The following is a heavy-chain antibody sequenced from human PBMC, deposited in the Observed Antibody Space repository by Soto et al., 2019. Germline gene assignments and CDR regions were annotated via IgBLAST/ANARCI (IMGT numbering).Heavy chain of an antibody. D-gene: IGHD6-19*01. V-gene: IGHV4-39*01. Sequence: SETLSLTCTVSGGSISSSSYYWGWIRQPPGKGLEWIGSIYYSGSTYYNPSLKSRVTISVDTSKNQFSLKLSSVTAADTAVYYCVADNGGNWFDPWGQGTLVTVSS. J-gene: IGHJ5*02. CDR2: IYYSGST. CDR3: VADNGGNWFDP. CDR1: GGSISSSSYY.